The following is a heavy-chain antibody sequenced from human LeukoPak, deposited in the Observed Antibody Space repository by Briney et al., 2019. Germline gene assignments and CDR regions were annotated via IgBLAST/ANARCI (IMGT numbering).Heavy chain of an antibody. D-gene: IGHD3-10*01. V-gene: IGHV1-3*01. CDR2: INAGNGNT. J-gene: IGHJ4*02. Sequence: ASVKVSCKVSGYTFTNYGISWVRQAPGQGLEWMGWINAGNGNTKYSQKFQGRVTITRDTSASTAYMELSSLRSEDTAVYYCARDHDEAYYYGSGSYDYWGQGTLVTVSS. CDR3: ARDHDEAYYYGSGSYDY. CDR1: GYTFTNYG.